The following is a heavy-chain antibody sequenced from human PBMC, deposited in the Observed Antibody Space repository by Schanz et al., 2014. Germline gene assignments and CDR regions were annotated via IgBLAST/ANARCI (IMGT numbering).Heavy chain of an antibody. Sequence: EVQLVESGGGLIQPGGSLRLSCVASGFTVSSNYMSWVRQAPGKGLEWVSVIYSDGRTYYGDSVKGRFTISRDNSKNTLSLLVNSLRGEDTATYYCAKAFRTTKYYGMDVWGQGTTVTVS. CDR1: GFTVSSNY. CDR2: IYSDGRT. D-gene: IGHD1-1*01. CDR3: AKAFRTTKYYGMDV. V-gene: IGHV3-53*01. J-gene: IGHJ6*02.